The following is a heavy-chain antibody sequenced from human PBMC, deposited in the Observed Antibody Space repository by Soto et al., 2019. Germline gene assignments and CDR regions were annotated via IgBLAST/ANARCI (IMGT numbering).Heavy chain of an antibody. CDR1: GFTFSSYA. V-gene: IGHV3-23*01. Sequence: QPGGSLRLSCAASGFTFSSYAMSWVRQAPGKGLEWVSAISGSGGSTYYADSVKGRFTISRDNSKNTLYLQMNSLRAEDTAVYYCAKGRRDYDFWGGYNPSYYYGMDVWGQGTTVTVSS. CDR2: ISGSGGST. CDR3: AKGRRDYDFWGGYNPSYYYGMDV. J-gene: IGHJ6*02. D-gene: IGHD3-3*01.